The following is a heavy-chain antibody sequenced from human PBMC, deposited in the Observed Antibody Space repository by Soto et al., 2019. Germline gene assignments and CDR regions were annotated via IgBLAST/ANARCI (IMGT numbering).Heavy chain of an antibody. CDR2: IYYSGST. CDR3: ASRIIAAGPGWSAP. D-gene: IGHD6-6*01. CDR1: GGSISSSSYY. V-gene: IGHV4-39*01. J-gene: IGHJ5*02. Sequence: QLQLQESGPGLVKPSETLSLTCTVSGGSISSSSYYWGWIRQPPGKGLEWIGSIYYSGSTYYNPSLKSRVTIPVDTSKNKFSLKRSSVTAEDTAVYYWASRIIAAGPGWSAPWGQGTLVTVSS.